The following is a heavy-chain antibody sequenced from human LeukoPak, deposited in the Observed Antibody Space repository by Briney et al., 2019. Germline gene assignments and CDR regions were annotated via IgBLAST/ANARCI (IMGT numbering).Heavy chain of an antibody. J-gene: IGHJ2*01. CDR2: ISGSGGST. CDR1: GFTFSSYW. D-gene: IGHD1-26*01. CDR3: ARSIVGATQWYFDL. Sequence: GGSLRLSCAASGFTFSSYWMHWVRQAPGKGLVWVSTISGSGGSTYYADSVKGRFTISRDNAKNSLYLQRNGLRAEDTAVYYCARSIVGATQWYFDLWGRGTLVTVSS. V-gene: IGHV3-21*01.